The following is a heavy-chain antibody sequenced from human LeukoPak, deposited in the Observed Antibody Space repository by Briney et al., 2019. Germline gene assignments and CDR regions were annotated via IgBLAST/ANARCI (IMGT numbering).Heavy chain of an antibody. D-gene: IGHD3-3*01. V-gene: IGHV3-23*01. J-gene: IGHJ3*02. Sequence: GGSLRLSCAASGFTFSSYAMSWVRQAPGKGLEWVSAISGSGGSTYYADSVKGWFTISRDNSKNTLYLQMSSLRAEDTAVYYCAKVYLSAYYDFWLGAFDIWGQGTMVTVSS. CDR1: GFTFSSYA. CDR2: ISGSGGST. CDR3: AKVYLSAYYDFWLGAFDI.